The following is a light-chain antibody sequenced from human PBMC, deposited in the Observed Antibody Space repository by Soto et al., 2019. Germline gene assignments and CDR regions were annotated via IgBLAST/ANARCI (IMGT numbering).Light chain of an antibody. CDR1: QSLVYSNGNNY. V-gene: IGKV2-30*01. J-gene: IGKJ1*01. CDR2: EVS. Sequence: DVVMTQSPLSLPVTLGQPASISCRSSQSLVYSNGNNYLSWFQQRPGQSPRRLIYEVSHRDSGVPDRFSGSGSGTDFTLKISRVEAEDVGVYYCMQGTHWPATFGQGTKVEIK. CDR3: MQGTHWPAT.